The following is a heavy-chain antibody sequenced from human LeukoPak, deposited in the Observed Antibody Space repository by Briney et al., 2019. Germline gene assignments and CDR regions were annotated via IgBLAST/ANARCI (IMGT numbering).Heavy chain of an antibody. CDR3: ANLPTIFARWDY. J-gene: IGHJ4*02. CDR1: GFTFSSYA. D-gene: IGHD3-3*01. V-gene: IGHV3-23*01. Sequence: PGGSLRLSCAASGFTFSSYAMSWVRQAPGKGLEWVSAISGSGGSTYYADSVKGRFTISRDNSKNTLYLQMNSLRAEDTAVYCCANLPTIFARWDYWGQGILVTVSS. CDR2: ISGSGGST.